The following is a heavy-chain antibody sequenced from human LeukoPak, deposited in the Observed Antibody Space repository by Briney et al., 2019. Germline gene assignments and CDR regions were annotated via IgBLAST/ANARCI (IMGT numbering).Heavy chain of an antibody. CDR2: ISGSGGST. V-gene: IGHV3-23*01. CDR1: GFTFSSYA. Sequence: GGSLRLSXAASGFTFSSYAMGWVRQAPGKGLEWVSAISGSGGSTYYADSVKGRFTISRDNSKNTLYLQMNSLRAEDTAVYYCAKDAGYSSSWSPDYWGQGTLVTVSS. D-gene: IGHD6-13*01. J-gene: IGHJ4*02. CDR3: AKDAGYSSSWSPDY.